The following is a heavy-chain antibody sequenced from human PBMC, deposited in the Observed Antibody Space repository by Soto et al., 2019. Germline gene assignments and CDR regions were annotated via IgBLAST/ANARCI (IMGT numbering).Heavy chain of an antibody. J-gene: IGHJ3*02. V-gene: IGHV3-48*01. CDR2: ISSSSSTI. Sequence: PGGSLRLSCAASGFTFSSYSMNWVRQAPGKGLEWVSYISSSSSTIYYADSVKGRFTISRDNAKNSLYLQMNSLRAEDTAVYYCARAGLGYCTSTSCHPGFDIWGQGTMVTV. CDR3: ARAGLGYCTSTSCHPGFDI. CDR1: GFTFSSYS. D-gene: IGHD2-2*01.